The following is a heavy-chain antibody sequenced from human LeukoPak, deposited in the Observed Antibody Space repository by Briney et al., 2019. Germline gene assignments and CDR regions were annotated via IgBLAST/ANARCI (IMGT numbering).Heavy chain of an antibody. CDR2: IYSTGST. V-gene: IGHV4-61*02. J-gene: IGHJ6*03. CDR1: GGSISSGDYY. Sequence: SQTLSLTCTVSGGSISSGDYYWSWIRQPAGKGLEWIGRIYSTGSTNYNASLKSRVTMSVDTSKSQFSLKLSSVTAADTAVYYCARDVRTVTTPNYYYYQYMDVWGKGTTVTVSS. CDR3: ARDVRTVTTPNYYYYQYMDV. D-gene: IGHD4-11*01.